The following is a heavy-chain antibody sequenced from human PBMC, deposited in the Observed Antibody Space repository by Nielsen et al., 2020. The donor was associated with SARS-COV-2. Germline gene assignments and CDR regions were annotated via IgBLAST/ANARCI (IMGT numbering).Heavy chain of an antibody. CDR3: ARDLDSGYDYWFDP. CDR2: INWNGGST. CDR1: GFTFDDYG. Sequence: GESLKISCAASGFTFDDYGMSWVRQAPGKGLEWVSGINWNGGSTGYADSVKGRFTISRDNAKNSLYLQMNSLRAEDTALYHCARDLDSGYDYWFDPWGQGTLVTASS. D-gene: IGHD5-12*01. V-gene: IGHV3-20*01. J-gene: IGHJ5*02.